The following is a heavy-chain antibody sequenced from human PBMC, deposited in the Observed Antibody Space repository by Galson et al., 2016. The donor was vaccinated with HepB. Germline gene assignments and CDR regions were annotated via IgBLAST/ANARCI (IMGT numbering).Heavy chain of an antibody. D-gene: IGHD6-25*01. J-gene: IGHJ3*02. V-gene: IGHV1-46*01. Sequence: SVKVSCKASGYTFTSYYMHWVRQAPGQGLEWMGIINPSGGSTSYAQKFQGRVTMTKDTSTSTVYMVLSSLRSEDTAVYYCAREAAQAAFDIWGQGIMVAVSS. CDR1: GYTFTSYY. CDR3: AREAAQAAFDI. CDR2: INPSGGST.